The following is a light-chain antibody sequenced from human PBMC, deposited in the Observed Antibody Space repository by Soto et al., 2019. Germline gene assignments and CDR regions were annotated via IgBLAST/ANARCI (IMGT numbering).Light chain of an antibody. CDR3: QQYNSYWT. CDR1: QSISSW. Sequence: DIPMTQSPSTLSASVGDRVTITCRASQSISSWLAWYQQKPGKAPTVLIYKASSLESGVPSRFSGSGSGTDFTLTIISLQPDAFATYYCQQYNSYWTFGQGTKVEIK. CDR2: KAS. V-gene: IGKV1-5*03. J-gene: IGKJ1*01.